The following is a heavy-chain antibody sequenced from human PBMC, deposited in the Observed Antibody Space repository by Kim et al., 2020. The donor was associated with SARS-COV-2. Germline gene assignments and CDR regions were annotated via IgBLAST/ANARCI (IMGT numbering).Heavy chain of an antibody. J-gene: IGHJ4*02. CDR3: ARVVFSRRRRDYSGYGYFDY. CDR2: MNPNSGNT. V-gene: IGHV1-8*01. Sequence: ASVKVSCKASGYTFTSYDINWVRQATGQGLEWMGWMNPNSGNTGYAQKFQGRVTMTRNTSISTAYMELSSLRSEDTAVYYCARVVFSRRRRDYSGYGYFDYWGQGTLVTVSS. D-gene: IGHD5-12*01. CDR1: GYTFTSYD.